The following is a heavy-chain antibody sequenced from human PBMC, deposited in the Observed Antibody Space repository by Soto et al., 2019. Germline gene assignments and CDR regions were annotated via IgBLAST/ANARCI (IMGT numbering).Heavy chain of an antibody. CDR2: ITPGDSDT. Sequence: PGQSLKISCXGSGYSFTSYWIGWVRQMPGKGLEWMGIITPGDSDTRYSPSFQDQVTISADKSISTAYLQWSSLKASDTAMYYCARCKWIQLWLGDYWGQGTLVTVSS. D-gene: IGHD5-18*01. CDR3: ARCKWIQLWLGDY. CDR1: GYSFTSYW. V-gene: IGHV5-51*01. J-gene: IGHJ4*02.